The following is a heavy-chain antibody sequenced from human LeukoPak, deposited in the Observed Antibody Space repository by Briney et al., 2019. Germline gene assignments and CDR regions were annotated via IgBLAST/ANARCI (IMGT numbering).Heavy chain of an antibody. J-gene: IGHJ4*02. CDR2: ITSYNGNT. CDR3: ARAGAAAGTPFDY. CDR1: GHTFSSYG. D-gene: IGHD6-13*01. V-gene: IGHV1-18*01. Sequence: ASVNVSCKASGHTFSSYGISWVRQAPGQGLEWMGWITSYNGNTKYAQQLQGRVTMTTDTSTGTAYMELRSLRSDDTAVYYCARAGAAAGTPFDYWGQGTLVTVSS.